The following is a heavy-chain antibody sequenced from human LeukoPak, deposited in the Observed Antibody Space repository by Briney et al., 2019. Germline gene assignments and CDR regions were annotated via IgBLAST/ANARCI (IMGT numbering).Heavy chain of an antibody. V-gene: IGHV3-48*04. D-gene: IGHD2-2*01. CDR2: ISSSGSTI. CDR3: ARWVVPAATGEYYFDY. CDR1: GFTFSSYS. J-gene: IGHJ4*02. Sequence: PGGSLRLSWAASGFTFSSYSMNWVRQAPGKGLEWASYISSSGSTIYYSDSVKGRFTISRDNAKNSLYLQMNSLRAEDTAVYYCARWVVPAATGEYYFDYWGQGTLVTVSS.